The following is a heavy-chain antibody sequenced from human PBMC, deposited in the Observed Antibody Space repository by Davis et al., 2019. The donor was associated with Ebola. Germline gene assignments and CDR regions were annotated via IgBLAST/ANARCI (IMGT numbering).Heavy chain of an antibody. CDR2: IYYSGST. Sequence: SETLSLTCTVSGGSISSGGYYWSWVRQHPGKGLEWIGYIYYSGSTYYNPSLKSRVTISVDTSKNQFSLKLSSVTAADTAVYYCARLYYNWFDPWGQGTLVTVSS. V-gene: IGHV4-31*03. CDR1: GGSISSGGYY. CDR3: ARLYYNWFDP. J-gene: IGHJ5*02. D-gene: IGHD2-8*01.